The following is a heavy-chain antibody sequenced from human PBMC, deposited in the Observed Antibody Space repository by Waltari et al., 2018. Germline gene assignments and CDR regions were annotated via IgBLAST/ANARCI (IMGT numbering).Heavy chain of an antibody. D-gene: IGHD6-13*01. J-gene: IGHJ5*02. CDR2: TSYDGSNI. CDR1: GLSISSDA. CDR3: AREEAGSHFNS. V-gene: IGHV3-30*16. Sequence: QVHLVESGGGVVQPGRSLRLPCAASGLSISSDAMHWVRQAPGKGLEWVAVTSYDGSNIYYADSVKGRLTISRDNSKNTVYLQMNSLRAEDTAVYYCAREEAGSHFNSWGQGTLVSVSS.